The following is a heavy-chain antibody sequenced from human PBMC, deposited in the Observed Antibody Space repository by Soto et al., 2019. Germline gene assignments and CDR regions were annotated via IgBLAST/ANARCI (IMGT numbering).Heavy chain of an antibody. CDR3: AKNRGSLVVPAAMW. CDR2: ISGSGGST. D-gene: IGHD2-2*01. J-gene: IGHJ4*02. CDR1: GFTFSSYS. Sequence: GGSLRLSCAASGFTFSSYSMNWVRQAPGKGLEWVSAISGSGGSTYYADSVKGRFTISRDNSKNTLYLQMNSLRAEDTAVYYCAKNRGSLVVPAAMWWGQGTLVTVSS. V-gene: IGHV3-23*01.